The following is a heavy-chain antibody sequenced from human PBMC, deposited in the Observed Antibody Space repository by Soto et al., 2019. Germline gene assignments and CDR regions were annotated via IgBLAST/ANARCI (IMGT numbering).Heavy chain of an antibody. Sequence: QVHLQESGPGLVKPSETLSLTCTVSGDAITSFHWNWIRQSPGKGLEWIGYIYYSGTTVYNPSLXSXVXIXXDTSKNQFSLSLSSVTAADTAVYYCAREYFDIMTTYYYLDSWGQGALVTVSS. CDR1: GDAITSFH. CDR2: IYYSGTT. J-gene: IGHJ4*02. V-gene: IGHV4-59*01. D-gene: IGHD3-9*01. CDR3: AREYFDIMTTYYYLDS.